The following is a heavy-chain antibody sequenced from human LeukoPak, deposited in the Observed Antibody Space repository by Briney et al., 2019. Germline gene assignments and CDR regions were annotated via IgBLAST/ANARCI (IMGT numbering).Heavy chain of an antibody. CDR1: GLTFSSYA. Sequence: PGGSLRLSCAASGLTFSSYAMSWVRQAPGKGLEWVSYISSSSSTIYYADSVKSRFTISRDNTKNSLYLQMNSLRAEDTALYYCAKGASLGYCSGGSCPLDYWGQGTLVTVSS. D-gene: IGHD2-15*01. CDR3: AKGASLGYCSGGSCPLDY. CDR2: ISSSSSTI. V-gene: IGHV3-48*04. J-gene: IGHJ4*02.